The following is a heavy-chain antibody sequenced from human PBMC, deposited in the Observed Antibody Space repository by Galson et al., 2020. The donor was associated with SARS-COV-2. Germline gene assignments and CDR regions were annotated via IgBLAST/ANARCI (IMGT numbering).Heavy chain of an antibody. D-gene: IGHD6-19*01. CDR2: IYYSGGT. Sequence: ASETLSLTCTVSGGSISSGGYYWGWIRQPPGKGLEWIGSIYYSGGTYYSPSLKSRVTISVDTSKNQFSLKLSSVTAADTAVYYCATTRAYSSDWEKNFDYWGQGTLVTVSS. CDR1: GGSISSGGYY. CDR3: ATTRAYSSDWEKNFDY. J-gene: IGHJ4*02. V-gene: IGHV4-39*01.